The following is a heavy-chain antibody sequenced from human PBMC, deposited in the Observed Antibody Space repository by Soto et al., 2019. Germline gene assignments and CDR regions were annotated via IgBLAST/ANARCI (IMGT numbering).Heavy chain of an antibody. CDR1: GGSISDFY. D-gene: IGHD3-3*01. Sequence: SETLSLTCNVSGGSISDFYWSWIRQSPGKRLEWIGYLYYTGSTNYNPALKSRVTISLDTSKNQFSLKVRSVTAADTAVYYCARGGGYDFRSSQAPPIDVWGQGTTVTVSS. J-gene: IGHJ6*02. CDR2: LYYTGST. V-gene: IGHV4-59*01. CDR3: ARGGGYDFRSSQAPPIDV.